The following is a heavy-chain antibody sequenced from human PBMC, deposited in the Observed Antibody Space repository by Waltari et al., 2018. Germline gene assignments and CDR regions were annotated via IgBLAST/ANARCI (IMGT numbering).Heavy chain of an antibody. CDR3: ATALGDRSSASRAFDI. CDR1: GYTFTDSY. Sequence: EVQLLQSGTELQKPGTTVKLSCQVSGYTFTDSYIHWIQQAPGKGPHWMGIVYPEDGETIYAEKFQGRVTITADTSTDTAYMELSSLRSEDTAVYYCATALGDRSSASRAFDIWGLGTMITVSS. J-gene: IGHJ3*02. V-gene: IGHV1-69-2*01. D-gene: IGHD3-10*01. CDR2: VYPEDGET.